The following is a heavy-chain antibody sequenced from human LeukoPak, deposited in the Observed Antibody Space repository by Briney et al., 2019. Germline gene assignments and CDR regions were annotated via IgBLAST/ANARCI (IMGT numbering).Heavy chain of an antibody. CDR2: ISSSRSTI. CDR3: ARDRGDSSGYSPEYFDY. J-gene: IGHJ4*02. D-gene: IGHD3-22*01. CDR1: GFTSSSYS. V-gene: IGHV3-48*01. Sequence: PGGSLRLSCAASGFTSSSYSMNWVRHAPGKGLEWVSYISSSRSTIYYADSVKGRFTISRDNAKNSLYLQMNSLRAEDTAVYYCARDRGDSSGYSPEYFDYWGQGTLVTVSS.